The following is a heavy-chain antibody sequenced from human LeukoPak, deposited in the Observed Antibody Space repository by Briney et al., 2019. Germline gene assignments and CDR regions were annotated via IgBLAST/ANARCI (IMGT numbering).Heavy chain of an antibody. Sequence: PGGSPRLSCAASGFTVSSNYMSWVRQAPGKGLEWVSVIYSGGSTYYADSVKGRFTISRDNSKNTLYLQMNGLRAEDTAVYYCARESNFWRGNYFDYWGQGTLVTVSS. J-gene: IGHJ4*02. CDR3: ARESNFWRGNYFDY. D-gene: IGHD3-3*01. CDR2: IYSGGST. CDR1: GFTVSSNY. V-gene: IGHV3-66*02.